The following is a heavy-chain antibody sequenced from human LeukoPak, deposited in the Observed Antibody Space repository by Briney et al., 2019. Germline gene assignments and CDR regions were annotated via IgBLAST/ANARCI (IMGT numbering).Heavy chain of an antibody. CDR2: ISGSGGST. J-gene: IGHJ4*02. D-gene: IGHD3-22*01. Sequence: QPGGSLLLSCASSGFTFSSYAMSWVRQAPGKGLEWVSAISGSGGSTYYADSVKGRFTISSDNSKNTLYLQMNSLRAEDTAVYYCAKDQGSGYYYPYYFDYWGQGTLVTVSS. V-gene: IGHV3-23*01. CDR1: GFTFSSYA. CDR3: AKDQGSGYYYPYYFDY.